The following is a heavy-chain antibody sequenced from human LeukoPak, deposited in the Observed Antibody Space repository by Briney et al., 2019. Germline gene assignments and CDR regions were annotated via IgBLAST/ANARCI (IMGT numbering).Heavy chain of an antibody. V-gene: IGHV4-39*01. CDR3: ARRDSISMVRGVIITYPYMDV. J-gene: IGHJ6*03. D-gene: IGHD3-10*01. CDR2: IYYSGST. Sequence: SETLSLTXTVSGGSISSSSYYWGWIRQPPGKGLEWIGSIYYSGSTYYNPSLKSRVTISVDTSKNQFSLKLSSVTAADTAVYYCARRDSISMVRGVIITYPYMDVWGKGTTVTVSS. CDR1: GGSISSSSYY.